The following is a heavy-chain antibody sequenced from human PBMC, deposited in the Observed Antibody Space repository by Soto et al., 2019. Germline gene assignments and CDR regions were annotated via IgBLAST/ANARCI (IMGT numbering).Heavy chain of an antibody. CDR1: GGISTRYD. D-gene: IGHD3-10*02. Sequence: QVQLVQSGAEVKTPGSSVKVSCKASGGISTRYDIRWVRQAPGQGLEWMGAIIPIFGTANYAQKFQGRVTITADATTSTAYMEMSSLRSEDTTMYYCAINEGRDVSTFDYWGQGTLVTVSS. CDR3: AINEGRDVSTFDY. CDR2: IIPIFGTA. J-gene: IGHJ4*02. V-gene: IGHV1-69*01.